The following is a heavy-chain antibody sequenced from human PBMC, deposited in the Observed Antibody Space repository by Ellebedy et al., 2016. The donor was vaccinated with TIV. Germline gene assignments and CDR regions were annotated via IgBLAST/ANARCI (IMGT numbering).Heavy chain of an antibody. V-gene: IGHV1-2*04. CDR2: INPNSGGT. CDR3: ARDGAVTTVFDY. D-gene: IGHD4-17*01. CDR1: GYTFTGYY. Sequence: AASVKVSCKASGYTFTGYYMLWVRQVPGQRLSWMGWINPNSGGTNYAQKFQGWVTMTRDTSISTAYMELSRLRSDDTAVYYCARDGAVTTVFDYWGQGTLVTVSS. J-gene: IGHJ4*02.